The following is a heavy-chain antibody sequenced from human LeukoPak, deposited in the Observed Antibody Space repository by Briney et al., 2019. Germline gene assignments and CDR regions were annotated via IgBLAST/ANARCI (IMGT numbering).Heavy chain of an antibody. Sequence: EASVKVSCKASGYTFTSYAMHWVRQAPGQRLEWMGWINAGNGNTKYSQKFQGRVTITRDTSASTAYMELSSLRSEDTAVYYCARDQTRLSGYYLDYWGQGTLVTVSS. CDR2: INAGNGNT. D-gene: IGHD3-22*01. CDR1: GYTFTSYA. V-gene: IGHV1-3*01. J-gene: IGHJ4*02. CDR3: ARDQTRLSGYYLDY.